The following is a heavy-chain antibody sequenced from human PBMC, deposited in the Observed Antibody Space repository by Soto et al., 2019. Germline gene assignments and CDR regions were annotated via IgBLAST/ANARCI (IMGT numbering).Heavy chain of an antibody. Sequence: RPLRPSSASPVFTSSSHCTPWAGPAPGKGLEWGANIKEDGSEKYYADSVKGRFTISRDNAKNSLYLKMNSLRAEDTAVYYCARDYPSSGWNWTGLTFDGSNDAFDIWGQGTMVTVSS. J-gene: IGHJ3*02. CDR2: IKEDGSEK. V-gene: IGHV3-7*01. D-gene: IGHD6-19*01. CDR3: ARDYPSSGWNWTGLTFDGSNDAFDI. CDR1: VFTSSSHC.